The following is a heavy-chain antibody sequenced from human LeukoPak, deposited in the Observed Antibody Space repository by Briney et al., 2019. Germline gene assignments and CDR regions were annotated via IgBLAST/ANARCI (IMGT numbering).Heavy chain of an antibody. CDR3: ARDTPGVIITPDY. CDR2: INSRGDII. J-gene: IGHJ4*02. CDR1: GFTLSSYE. D-gene: IGHD2-15*01. V-gene: IGHV3-48*03. Sequence: GGSLRLSCAASGFTLSSYEMNWIRQAPGKGLEWVSYINSRGDIIHYADSVRDRFIISRDNAKNSLYLQMNSLRAEDTAVYYCARDTPGVIITPDYWGQGTLVTVSS.